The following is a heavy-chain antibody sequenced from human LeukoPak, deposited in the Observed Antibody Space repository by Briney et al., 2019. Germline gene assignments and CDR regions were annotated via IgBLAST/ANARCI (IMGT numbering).Heavy chain of an antibody. Sequence: PSETLSLTCAVYGGSFSGYYWSWIRQPPGKGLEWIGEINHSGSTNYNPSLKSRVTISVDTSKNQFSLKLSSVTAADTAVYYCAGHRKQLWLRVIDYWGQGTLVTVSS. V-gene: IGHV4-34*01. CDR3: AGHRKQLWLRVIDY. CDR2: INHSGST. D-gene: IGHD5-18*01. J-gene: IGHJ4*02. CDR1: GGSFSGYY.